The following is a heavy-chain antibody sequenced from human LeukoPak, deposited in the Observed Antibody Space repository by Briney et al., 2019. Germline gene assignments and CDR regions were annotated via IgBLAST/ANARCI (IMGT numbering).Heavy chain of an antibody. J-gene: IGHJ3*01. V-gene: IGHV4-59*01. CDR3: ATIWFGELPMDEPEAFDF. Sequence: SETLSLTCTVSGGSISRYYWSWIRQAPGKGLEWIGYIYYSGSTNYNPSLKSRVTISVDTSKNQSSLKLRSVTAADTAMYYCATIWFGELPMDEPEAFDFWGQGTMVTVSS. D-gene: IGHD3-10*01. CDR1: GGSISRYY. CDR2: IYYSGST.